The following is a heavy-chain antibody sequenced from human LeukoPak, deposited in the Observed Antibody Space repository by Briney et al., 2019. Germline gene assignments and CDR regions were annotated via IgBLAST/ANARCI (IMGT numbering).Heavy chain of an antibody. V-gene: IGHV4-34*01. Sequence: TSETLSLTCAVYGGFFSGYYWGWIRQPPGKGLEWIGEINHSGSTNYNPSLKSRVTISVDTSKNQFSPKLSSVTAADTAVYYCAATMVRGVIPTYFDYWGQGTLVTVSS. CDR2: INHSGST. CDR1: GGFFSGYY. J-gene: IGHJ4*02. D-gene: IGHD3-10*01. CDR3: AATMVRGVIPTYFDY.